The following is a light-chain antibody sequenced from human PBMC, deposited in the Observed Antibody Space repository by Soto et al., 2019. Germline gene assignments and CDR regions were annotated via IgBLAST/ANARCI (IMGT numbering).Light chain of an antibody. J-gene: IGLJ1*01. Sequence: QSGVAQPSSGSGASGPVIPISFTGTSNVVGAYDFVSWYQQHPDKAPKLMIYEVSNRPSGVSNRFSGSESVNTATLTISGLQAEDEADYYCCSYAGSYTYVFGTGTKVTVL. CDR2: EVS. CDR1: SNVVGAYDF. CDR3: CSYAGSYTYV. V-gene: IGLV2-14*03.